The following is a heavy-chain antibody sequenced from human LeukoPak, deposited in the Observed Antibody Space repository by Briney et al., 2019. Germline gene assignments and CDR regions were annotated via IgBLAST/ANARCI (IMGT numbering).Heavy chain of an antibody. D-gene: IGHD2-2*01. CDR2: INHSGST. CDR3: ARGLKLGRSTSLNWFDP. J-gene: IGHJ5*02. V-gene: IGHV4-34*01. Sequence: SETLSLTCAVYGGSFSGYYWNWIRQPPGKGLEWIGEINHSGSTNYNPSLKSRVTISVDTSKNQFSLKLSSVTAADTAVYYCARGLKLGRSTSLNWFDPWGQGTLVTVSS. CDR1: GGSFSGYY.